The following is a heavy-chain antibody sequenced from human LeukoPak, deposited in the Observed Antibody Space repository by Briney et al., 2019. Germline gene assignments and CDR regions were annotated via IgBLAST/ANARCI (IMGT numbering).Heavy chain of an antibody. J-gene: IGHJ4*02. CDR1: GASISSWY. D-gene: IGHD5-18*01. V-gene: IGHV4-59*04. CDR3: ACRGIRQYYFDS. CDR2: IYHSGST. Sequence: SETLPLTCTVSGASISSWYWSWIRQPPGKGLEWIGYIYHSGSTYNNPSLESRVTISVDRSKNKFSLNLSSVTAADTAVYYCACRGIRQYYFDSWGQGILVTVSS.